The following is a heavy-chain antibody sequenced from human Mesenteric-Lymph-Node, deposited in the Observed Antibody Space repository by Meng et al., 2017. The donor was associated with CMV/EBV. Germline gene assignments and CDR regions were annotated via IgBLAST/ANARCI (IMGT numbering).Heavy chain of an antibody. CDR2: INWNGGST. CDR3: AKDMVRDILTGYYSGAASYFDY. D-gene: IGHD3-9*01. J-gene: IGHJ4*02. V-gene: IGHV3-20*04. Sequence: GESLKISCAASGFTFSKYWMHWVRQAPGKGLEWVSGINWNGGSTGYADSVKGRFTISRDNAKNSLYLQMNSLRAEDTALYYCAKDMVRDILTGYYSGAASYFDYWGQGTLVTVSS. CDR1: GFTFSKYW.